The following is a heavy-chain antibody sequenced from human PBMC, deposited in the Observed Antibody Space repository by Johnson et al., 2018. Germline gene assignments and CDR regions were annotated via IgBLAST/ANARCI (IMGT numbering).Heavy chain of an antibody. CDR1: GFTFSDYY. J-gene: IGHJ3*02. CDR2: ISNSGTAI. V-gene: IGHV3-11*04. Sequence: QVQLVESGGGLIKPGGSLRLSCAASGFTFSDYYMNWIRQAPGKGLECVSYISNSGTAIYYADSVMGRFTISRDNAINSLYLQMNSLRAEDTAVYYCVRERGGYCYDILGQGTMVTVSS. CDR3: VRERGGYCYDI. D-gene: IGHD2-21*01.